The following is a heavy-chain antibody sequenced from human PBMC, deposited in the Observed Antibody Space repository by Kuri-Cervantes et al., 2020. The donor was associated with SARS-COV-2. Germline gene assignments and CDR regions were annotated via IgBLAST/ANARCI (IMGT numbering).Heavy chain of an antibody. Sequence: LRLSCAVSGGSISSGHYSWSWIRQPPGKGLEWLGSIYHNGRTYYNPSLNDRPTISVDRPNNQVSLKVTSVTAADTAVYYCARARAYSGDDYFYLYGMDVWGQGTTVTVSS. V-gene: IGHV4-30-2*01. CDR1: GGSISSGHYS. CDR3: ARARAYSGDDYFYLYGMDV. J-gene: IGHJ6*02. CDR2: IYHNGRT. D-gene: IGHD2-21*02.